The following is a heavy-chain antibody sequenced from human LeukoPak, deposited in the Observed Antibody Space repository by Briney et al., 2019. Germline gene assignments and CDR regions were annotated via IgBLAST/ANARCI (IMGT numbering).Heavy chain of an antibody. CDR1: GFTFSTST. CDR3: VYRLSFDS. J-gene: IGHJ4*02. D-gene: IGHD4-11*01. CDR2: ISSNGGST. Sequence: GGSLRLSCSASGFTFSTSTMHWVSQAPGKGLEYVSAISSNGGSTYYADSVKGRFTISRDNSKNTMYLQMSSLRADDTALYYCVYRLSFDSWGQGTLVTVSS. V-gene: IGHV3-64D*06.